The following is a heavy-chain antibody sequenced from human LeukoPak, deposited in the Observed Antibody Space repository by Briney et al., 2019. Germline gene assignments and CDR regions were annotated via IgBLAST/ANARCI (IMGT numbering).Heavy chain of an antibody. Sequence: GRSLRLSCAASGFTFDDYAMHWVRHAPGKGLEWVSGISWNSGSIGYADSVKGRFTISRDNAKNSLYLQMNSLRAEDTALYYCAKADLGIAAADPYYYGMDVWGQGTTVTVSS. CDR2: ISWNSGSI. CDR1: GFTFDDYA. V-gene: IGHV3-9*01. D-gene: IGHD6-13*01. CDR3: AKADLGIAAADPYYYGMDV. J-gene: IGHJ6*02.